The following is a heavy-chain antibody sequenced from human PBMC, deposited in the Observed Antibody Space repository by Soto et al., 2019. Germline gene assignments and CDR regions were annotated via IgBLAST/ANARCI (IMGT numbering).Heavy chain of an antibody. V-gene: IGHV1-18*04. Sequence: GASVKVSCKASGYTFTSYGISWVRQAPGQGLEWMGWISAYNGNTNYAQKLQGRVTMTTDTSTGTAYMELRSLRSDDTAVYYCARAVAEQYYYYGMDVWGQGTTVTVSS. D-gene: IGHD6-19*01. CDR2: ISAYNGNT. CDR1: GYTFTSYG. J-gene: IGHJ6*02. CDR3: ARAVAEQYYYYGMDV.